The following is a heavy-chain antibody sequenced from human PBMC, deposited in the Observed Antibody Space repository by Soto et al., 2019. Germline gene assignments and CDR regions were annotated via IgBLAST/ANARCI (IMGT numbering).Heavy chain of an antibody. CDR3: AKGLSPSARVSNYFDN. CDR2: ISYDGSNK. D-gene: IGHD4-4*01. Sequence: PGGSLRLSCAASGFTFSSYGMHWVRQAPGKGLEWVAVISYDGSNKYYADSVKGRFTISRDNSKNTLYLQTDSLRAEDTAVYFCAKGLSPSARVSNYFDNWCQGTLVTVSS. J-gene: IGHJ4*02. V-gene: IGHV3-30*18. CDR1: GFTFSSYG.